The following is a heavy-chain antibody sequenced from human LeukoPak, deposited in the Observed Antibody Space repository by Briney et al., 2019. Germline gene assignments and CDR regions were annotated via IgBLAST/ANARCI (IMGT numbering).Heavy chain of an antibody. CDR3: ARLHQDYVWGSYRYTGAFDI. Sequence: ASVKVSCKASGYTFTDYYMHWVRQAPGQGLEWMGTINPNSGGTNYAQKFQGRVTMTRDTSLSTAYMELSRLRSDDTALYYCARLHQDYVWGSYRYTGAFDIWGQGTMVTVSS. CDR2: INPNSGGT. D-gene: IGHD3-16*02. CDR1: GYTFTDYY. V-gene: IGHV1-2*02. J-gene: IGHJ3*02.